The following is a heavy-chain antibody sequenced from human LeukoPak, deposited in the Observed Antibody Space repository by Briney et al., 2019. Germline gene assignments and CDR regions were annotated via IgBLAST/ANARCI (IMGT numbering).Heavy chain of an antibody. CDR1: GGSVSSGSYY. CDR3: ASSTVNYYYYGMDV. D-gene: IGHD4-17*01. CDR2: IYYSGST. Sequence: SETLSLTCTVSGGSVSSGSYYWSWIRQPPGKGLEWIGYIYYSGSTNYNPSLKSRVTISVDTSKNQFSLKLSSVTAADTAVYHCASSTVNYYYYGMDVWGKGTTVTVSS. V-gene: IGHV4-61*01. J-gene: IGHJ6*04.